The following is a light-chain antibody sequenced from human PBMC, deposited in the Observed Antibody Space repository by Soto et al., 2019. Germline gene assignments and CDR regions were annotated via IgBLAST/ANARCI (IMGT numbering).Light chain of an antibody. Sequence: QCALTQPPSASGSPGQSVTISCTGTKNDVGFYDFVSWYQHHPGKAPRLIIYEVVQRPSGVPDRFSGSKSGNTASLTVSGLQAADEADYFCQSYAGSNTYVFGSGTKGTVL. CDR1: KNDVGFYDF. V-gene: IGLV2-8*01. CDR3: QSYAGSNTYV. J-gene: IGLJ1*01. CDR2: EVV.